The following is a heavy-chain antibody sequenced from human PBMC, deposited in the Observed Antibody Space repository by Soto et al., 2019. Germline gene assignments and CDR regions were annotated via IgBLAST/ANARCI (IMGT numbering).Heavy chain of an antibody. CDR3: ARDSGYSYGPLDY. V-gene: IGHV3-48*01. CDR2: ISSSGSTI. J-gene: IGHJ4*02. D-gene: IGHD5-18*01. Sequence: GGSLRLSCAGSGFTFNSYYMNWVRQAPGKGLEWVSYISSSGSTIYYADSVKGRFTISRDNAKNSLYLQMNSLRAEDTAVYYCARDSGYSYGPLDYWGQGTLVTVSS. CDR1: GFTFNSYY.